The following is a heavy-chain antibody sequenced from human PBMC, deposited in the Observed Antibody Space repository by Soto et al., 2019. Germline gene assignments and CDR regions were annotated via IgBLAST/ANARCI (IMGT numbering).Heavy chain of an antibody. CDR2: ISGGGGST. V-gene: IGHV3-23*01. CDR3: AKNRNWNPIDY. D-gene: IGHD1-20*01. CDR1: AFTFTKYA. Sequence: PGGSLRLSCAASAFTFTKYAMTWVRQAPGKGLEWVSSISGGGGSTYYADSVKGRFTISRDNSKNTLYLQMNSLRAEDTAVYYCAKNRNWNPIDYWGQGTLVTVSS. J-gene: IGHJ4*02.